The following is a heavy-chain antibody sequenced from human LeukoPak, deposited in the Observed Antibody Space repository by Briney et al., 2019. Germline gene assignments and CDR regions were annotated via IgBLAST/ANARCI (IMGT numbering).Heavy chain of an antibody. CDR3: ARGGYYYDSRNYPSFGGLNYAY. V-gene: IGHV4-59*01. CDR1: GASINSYY. Sequence: SETLSLTCSVSGASINSYYWSWIRQPPGRGLEWIGYIYHPGSTNYNSSFRSRVTISVDTSKNQVSLRLSSVTTADTAVYYCARGGYYYDSRNYPSFGGLNYAYWGQGSLVTVSS. D-gene: IGHD3-22*01. J-gene: IGHJ4*02. CDR2: IYHPGST.